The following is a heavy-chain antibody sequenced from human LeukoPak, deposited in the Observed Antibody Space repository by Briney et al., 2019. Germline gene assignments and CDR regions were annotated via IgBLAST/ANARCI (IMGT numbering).Heavy chain of an antibody. CDR1: GYSISSGYY. D-gene: IGHD2-2*02. CDR3: ARLSGAPVRHPIYHFDY. J-gene: IGHJ4*02. Sequence: SETLSLTCAVSGYSISSGYYWGWIRQPPGKGLEWIGNIYHSGSAYKNPSLKSRVTISLDTSKNQFSLKLSSVTAADTAMYYCARLSGAPVRHPIYHFDYWGQGTLVTVSS. V-gene: IGHV4-38-2*01. CDR2: IYHSGSA.